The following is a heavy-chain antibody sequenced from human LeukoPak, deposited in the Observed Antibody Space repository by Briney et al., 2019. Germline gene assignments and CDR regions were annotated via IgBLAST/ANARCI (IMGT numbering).Heavy chain of an antibody. V-gene: IGHV3-30*18. Sequence: GGSLRLSCAASGFTFSSYGMHWVRQAPGKGLEWVAVISYDGSNKYYADSVKGRFTISRDNSKNTLYPQMNSLRAEDTAVYYCAKVPGSTDFDYWGQGTLVTVSS. CDR3: AKVPGSTDFDY. CDR2: ISYDGSNK. J-gene: IGHJ4*02. CDR1: GFTFSSYG. D-gene: IGHD3-10*01.